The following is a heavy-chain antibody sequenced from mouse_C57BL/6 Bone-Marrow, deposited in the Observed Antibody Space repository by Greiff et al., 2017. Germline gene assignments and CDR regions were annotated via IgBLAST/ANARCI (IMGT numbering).Heavy chain of an antibody. V-gene: IGHV3-6*01. J-gene: IGHJ1*03. D-gene: IGHD2-5*01. CDR1: GYSITSGYY. CDR2: ISYDGSY. CDR3: ARESYYYSNSRTWYFDV. Sequence: VQLKESGPGLVKPSQSLSLTCSVTGYSITSGYYWNWIRQFPGNKLEWMGYISYDGSYNYNPSLKNRISITRDTSKNQFFLKLNSVTTEDTATYYCARESYYYSNSRTWYFDVWGTGTTVTVSS.